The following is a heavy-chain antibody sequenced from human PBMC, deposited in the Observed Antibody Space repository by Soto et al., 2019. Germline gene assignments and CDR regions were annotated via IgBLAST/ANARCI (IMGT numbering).Heavy chain of an antibody. CDR2: IYYSGST. J-gene: IGHJ6*02. D-gene: IGHD1-26*01. Sequence: QVQLQESGPGLVKPSETLSLTCTVSGGSISSYYWSWIRQPPGKGLEWIGYIYYSGSTNYNPSLKSRIPMTADASKNQSSLNLSSAAAEDTAVYYCARDRWELRSYYYYGMDVWGQRTTVTVSS. CDR1: GGSISSYY. V-gene: IGHV4-59*12. CDR3: ARDRWELRSYYYYGMDV.